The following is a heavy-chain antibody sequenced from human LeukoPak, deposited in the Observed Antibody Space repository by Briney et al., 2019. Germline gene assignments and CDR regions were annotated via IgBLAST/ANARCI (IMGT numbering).Heavy chain of an antibody. Sequence: GGSLRLSCAASGFTFSSYAMHWVRQAPGKGREWVAAISYDGSNTYYADSVKGRFTISRDNFKSTLYLQMNSLRPEDTAVYYCAREETYYYGSGSYSRRYYFDFWGQGTLVTVSS. CDR2: ISYDGSNT. J-gene: IGHJ4*02. D-gene: IGHD3-10*01. CDR1: GFTFSSYA. CDR3: AREETYYYGSGSYSRRYYFDF. V-gene: IGHV3-30-3*01.